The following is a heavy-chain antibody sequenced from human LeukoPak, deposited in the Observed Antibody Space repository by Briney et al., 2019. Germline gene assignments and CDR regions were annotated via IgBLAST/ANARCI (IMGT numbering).Heavy chain of an antibody. CDR2: IYSGGST. CDR3: AELGITMIGGV. V-gene: IGHV3-66*01. CDR1: GFTVSSNY. Sequence: GGSLRLSCAASGFTVSSNYMSWVRQAPGKGLEWVSVIYSGGSTYYADSVKGRFTISRDNSKNSLYLQMDSLRAEDTAVYYCAELGITMIGGVWGKGTTVTISS. D-gene: IGHD3-10*02. J-gene: IGHJ6*04.